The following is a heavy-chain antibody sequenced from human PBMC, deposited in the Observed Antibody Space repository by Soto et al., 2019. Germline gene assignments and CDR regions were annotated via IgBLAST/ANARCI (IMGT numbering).Heavy chain of an antibody. CDR1: GFTVSTNY. CDR3: ATTGMGLTLYYYYHGMDV. CDR2: MFYGGST. D-gene: IGHD1-26*01. V-gene: IGHV3-66*01. J-gene: IGHJ6*02. Sequence: EVQLVESGGGLVQPGGSLRLSCAASGFTVSTNYMTWVRQAPGKGLEWVSVMFYGGSTYYAASVKGRFTISRDDSKATLYLKMDSLRAEDSAVYYWATTGMGLTLYYYYHGMDVWGQGTTVTVSS.